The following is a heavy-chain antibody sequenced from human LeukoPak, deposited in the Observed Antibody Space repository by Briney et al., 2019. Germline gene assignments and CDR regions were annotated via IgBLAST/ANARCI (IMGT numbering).Heavy chain of an antibody. CDR2: IYYSGST. Sequence: SETLSLTCTVSGGSISSSSYYWGWIRQPPGKGLEWIGSIYYSGSTYYNPSLKSRVTISVDTSKNQFSLRLSSVTAADTAVYYCARNPSSSSTYYYYYMDVWGKGTTVTVSS. CDR3: ARNPSSSSTYYYYYMDV. D-gene: IGHD6-6*01. J-gene: IGHJ6*03. CDR1: GGSISSSSYY. V-gene: IGHV4-39*07.